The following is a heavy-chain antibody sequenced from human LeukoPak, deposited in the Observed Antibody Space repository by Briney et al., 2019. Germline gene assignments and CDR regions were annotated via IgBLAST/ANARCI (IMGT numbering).Heavy chain of an antibody. CDR2: IYSSGST. V-gene: IGHV4-61*10. CDR3: ARGIGWFDP. Sequence: SETLSLTFTVSGGSISSSSYYWSWIRPPAGKGLEWIGRIYSSGSTNYNPSLKSRVTISVDTSKNQFSLKLSSVTAADTAVYYCARGIGWFDPWGQGTLVTVSS. J-gene: IGHJ5*02. D-gene: IGHD1-26*01. CDR1: GGSISSSSYY.